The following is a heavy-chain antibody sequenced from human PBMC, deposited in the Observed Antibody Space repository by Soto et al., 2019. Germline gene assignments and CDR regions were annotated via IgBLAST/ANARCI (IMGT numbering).Heavy chain of an antibody. CDR1: GFTFSSYA. J-gene: IGHJ4*02. V-gene: IGHV3-64*01. CDR2: ISSNGGST. D-gene: IGHD1-26*01. CDR3: ARARIIVGATLPLPDYFDY. Sequence: PGGPLRLSCAASGFTFSSYAMHWVRQAPGKGLENVSAISSNGGSTYYANSVKGRFTISRDNSKNTLYLQMGSLRAEDMAVYYCARARIIVGATLPLPDYFDYWGQGTLVTVSS.